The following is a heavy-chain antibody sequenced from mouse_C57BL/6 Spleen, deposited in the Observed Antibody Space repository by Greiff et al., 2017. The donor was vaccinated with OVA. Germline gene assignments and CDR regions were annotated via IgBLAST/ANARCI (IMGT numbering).Heavy chain of an antibody. D-gene: IGHD3-1*01. CDR1: GFTFSDYG. J-gene: IGHJ3*01. V-gene: IGHV5-17*01. CDR3: AQGLRGYQAWFAY. Sequence: EVKLMESGGGLVKPGGSLKLSCAASGFTFSDYGMHWVRQAPEKGLEWVAYISSGSSTIYYADTVKGRFTISRDNAKNTLFLQMTSLRSEDTAMYYCAQGLRGYQAWFAYWGQGTLVTVSA. CDR2: ISSGSSTI.